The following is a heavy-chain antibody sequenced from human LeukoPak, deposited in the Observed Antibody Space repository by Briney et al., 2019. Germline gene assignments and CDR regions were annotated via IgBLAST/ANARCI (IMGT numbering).Heavy chain of an antibody. CDR3: ARVGRGDAGGFDY. J-gene: IGHJ4*02. CDR2: IGTAGDT. V-gene: IGHV3-13*01. D-gene: IGHD3-10*01. Sequence: GGSLRLSCAASGFTFSSYDMHWVRQATGKGLEWVSAIGTAGDTYYPGSVKGRFTISRENAKNSLYLQMNSLRAGDTAVYYCARVGRGDAGGFDYWGQGTLVTVSS. CDR1: GFTFSSYD.